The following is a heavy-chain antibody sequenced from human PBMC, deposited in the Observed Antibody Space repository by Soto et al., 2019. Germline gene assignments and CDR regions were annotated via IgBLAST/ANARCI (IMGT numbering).Heavy chain of an antibody. CDR3: ARATTVTDY. V-gene: IGHV3-72*01. Sequence: GGSLSLSCAASGFIFSDHYMDWVRQAPGKGLEWVGRTRNKANSHTTEYAASVKGRFTISRDDSKNSLYLQMNSLKIEDTAVYYCARATTVTDYWGQGTLVTVSS. CDR2: TRNKANSHTT. D-gene: IGHD4-17*01. CDR1: GFIFSDHY. J-gene: IGHJ4*02.